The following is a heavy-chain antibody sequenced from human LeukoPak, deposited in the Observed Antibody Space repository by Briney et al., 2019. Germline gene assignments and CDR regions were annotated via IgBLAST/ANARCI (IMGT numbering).Heavy chain of an antibody. D-gene: IGHD3-22*01. CDR3: TTGYYEPFDC. J-gene: IGHJ4*02. Sequence: PSETLSLTCNVSGASINSYRWNWIRQPPGKGLEWIGYISYDGKTNYNPSLKSRLTLSVDTSKNQFSLNLNSVTAADTARYYCTTGYYEPFDCWGQGTLVTVTS. V-gene: IGHV4-59*01. CDR2: ISYDGKT. CDR1: GASINSYR.